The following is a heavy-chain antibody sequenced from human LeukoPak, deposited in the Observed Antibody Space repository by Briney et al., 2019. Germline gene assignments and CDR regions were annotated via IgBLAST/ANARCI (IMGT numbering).Heavy chain of an antibody. J-gene: IGHJ4*02. D-gene: IGHD3-10*01. CDR1: GYTFTSYG. Sequence: GASVKVSCKASGYTFTSYGISWVRQAPGQGLEWMGWISAYNGNTNYAQKLQGRVTMTTDTSTSTAYMELSRLRSDDTAVYYCAREAMVRELDYWGQGTLVTVSS. CDR3: AREAMVRELDY. V-gene: IGHV1-18*01. CDR2: ISAYNGNT.